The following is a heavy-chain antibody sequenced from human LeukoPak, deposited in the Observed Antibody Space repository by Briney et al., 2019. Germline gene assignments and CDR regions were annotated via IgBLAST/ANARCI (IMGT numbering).Heavy chain of an antibody. Sequence: PGGSLRLSCAASGFTFSSYAMSWVRQAPGKGLEWVSAISGSGGSTYYADSVKGRFTISRDNAKNSLYLQMNSLRAEDTAVYYXXRDPVSQTRGWYYYYYGMDVWGQGTTVTVSS. CDR1: GFTFSSYA. J-gene: IGHJ6*02. CDR3: XRDPVSQTRGWYYYYYGMDV. D-gene: IGHD6-19*01. CDR2: ISGSGGST. V-gene: IGHV3-23*01.